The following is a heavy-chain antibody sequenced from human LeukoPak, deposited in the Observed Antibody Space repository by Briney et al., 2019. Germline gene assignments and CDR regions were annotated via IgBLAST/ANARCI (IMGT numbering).Heavy chain of an antibody. CDR2: IYYSGST. D-gene: IGHD3-3*01. CDR3: ARHQSISIFGVVTHFDY. V-gene: IGHV4-59*08. J-gene: IGHJ4*02. CDR1: GGSTRSYY. Sequence: PSETLSLTCTVSGGSTRSYYWSWIRQPPGGGLEWIGYIYYSGSTNYNPSLKSRVTISLDTSKNQFSLKLSSVTAADTAVYYCARHQSISIFGVVTHFDYGGQGTLVTVSS.